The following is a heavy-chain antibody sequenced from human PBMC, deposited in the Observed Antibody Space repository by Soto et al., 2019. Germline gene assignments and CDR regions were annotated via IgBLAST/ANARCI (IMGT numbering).Heavy chain of an antibody. V-gene: IGHV3-11*01. CDR1: GFTFSDYY. J-gene: IGHJ3*02. D-gene: IGHD3-10*01. CDR2: ITSRGPTM. Sequence: GGSLRLSCAASGFTFSDYYMSWIRQAPGKGLEWVSYITSRGPTMSYADSVKGRFTISRDNARNSLYLQMNSLRVEDTAAYYCARDRSDHRQTGFEIWGQGTMVTVSS. CDR3: ARDRSDHRQTGFEI.